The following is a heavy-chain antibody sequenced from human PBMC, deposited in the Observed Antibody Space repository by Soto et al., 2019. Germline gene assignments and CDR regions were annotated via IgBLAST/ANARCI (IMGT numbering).Heavy chain of an antibody. CDR1: GYTLTSYA. CDR2: INAGNGNT. CDR3: ARDMRITIFGARIYYYYYMDV. J-gene: IGHJ6*03. D-gene: IGHD3-3*01. Sequence: QVQLVQSGAEVKKPGASVKVSCKASGYTLTSYAMHWVRQAPGQRLEWMGWINAGNGNTKYSQKFQGRVTITRDTSASTAYMELSSLRSEDTAVYYCARDMRITIFGARIYYYYYMDVWGKGTTVTVSS. V-gene: IGHV1-3*01.